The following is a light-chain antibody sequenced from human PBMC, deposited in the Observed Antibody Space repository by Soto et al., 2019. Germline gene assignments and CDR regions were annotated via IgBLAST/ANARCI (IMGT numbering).Light chain of an antibody. Sequence: EIVLTQSPATLSLSPGERATLSCRASQSVSSYLAWYQQKPGLAPRLLIYDASNRATGIPARFSGSGSGTDFTLTISSLEPEEFAVYYCQQRSNWPVTFGQGTKLEIK. CDR3: QQRSNWPVT. CDR2: DAS. CDR1: QSVSSY. J-gene: IGKJ2*01. V-gene: IGKV3-11*01.